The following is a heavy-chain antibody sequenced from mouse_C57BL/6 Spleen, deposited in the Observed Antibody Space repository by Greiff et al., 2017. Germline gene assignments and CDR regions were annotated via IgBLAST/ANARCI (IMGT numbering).Heavy chain of an antibody. CDR2: FHPYNDDT. J-gene: IGHJ4*01. V-gene: IGHV1-47*01. CDR1: GYTFTTYP. CDR3: TTHASPHYAMDY. Sequence: QVQLQQSGAELVKPGASVKMSCKASGYTFTTYPIEWMKQNHGKSLEWIGNFHPYNDDTKYNEKFKGKATLTVEKSSSTVYLELSRLTSDASAVYYCTTHASPHYAMDYWGQGTSVTVSS.